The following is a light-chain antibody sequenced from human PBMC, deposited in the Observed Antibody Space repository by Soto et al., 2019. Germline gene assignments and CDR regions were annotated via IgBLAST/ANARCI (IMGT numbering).Light chain of an antibody. V-gene: IGKV1-39*01. CDR3: QQNFSIPIT. J-gene: IGKJ5*01. CDR1: QSISTY. CDR2: AAS. Sequence: DIQMTPSPSSLSASVGDRVTITCRASQSISTYLNWYHKKPGKAPDLLIYAASSLKSGVPSRFSGSGSGTHFNLTITGLQTADFATYYCQQNFSIPITFGQGTRLEI.